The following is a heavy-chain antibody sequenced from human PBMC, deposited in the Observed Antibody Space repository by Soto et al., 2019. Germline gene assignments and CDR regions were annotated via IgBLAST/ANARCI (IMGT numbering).Heavy chain of an antibody. CDR1: GGTFSSYA. J-gene: IGHJ6*02. Sequence: QVQLVQSGAEVKKPGSSVKVSCKASGGTFSSYAISWVRQAPGQGLEWMGGIIPIFGTANYAQKFQGRVTITADDSTSTAYMELSSLRSENTAVYYCARDRRTVGSQDYDYGMDVWGQGTTVTVSS. CDR2: IIPIFGTA. CDR3: ARDRRTVGSQDYDYGMDV. V-gene: IGHV1-69*12. D-gene: IGHD1-26*01.